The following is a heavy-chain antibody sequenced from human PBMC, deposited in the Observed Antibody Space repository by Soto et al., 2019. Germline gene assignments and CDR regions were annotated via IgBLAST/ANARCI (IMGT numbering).Heavy chain of an antibody. CDR2: IYHSGST. V-gene: IGHV4-30-2*01. D-gene: IGHD2-8*01. CDR3: ARVTPYSTPGVCLRAFDI. J-gene: IGHJ3*02. CDR1: GGSISSGGYS. Sequence: SETLSLTCAVSGGSISSGGYSWSWIRQPPGKGLEWIGYIYHSGSTYYNPSLKSRVTISVDRSKNQFSLKLSSVTAADTAVYYSARVTPYSTPGVCLRAFDIWGQGTMVTVSS.